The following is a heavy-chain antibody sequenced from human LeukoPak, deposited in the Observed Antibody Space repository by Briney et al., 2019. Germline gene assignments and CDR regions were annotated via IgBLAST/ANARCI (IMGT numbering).Heavy chain of an antibody. CDR2: INHSGST. CDR1: GGSFSGYY. J-gene: IGHJ4*02. CDR3: ARGPPIVGATEFDY. V-gene: IGHV4-34*01. D-gene: IGHD1-26*01. Sequence: PSETLSLTCAVYGGSFSGYYWSWIRQPPGKGLEWIGEINHSGSTNYNPSLKSRVTISVDTSKNQFSLKLSSVTAADTAVYYCARGPPIVGATEFDYWGQGTLVTVSS.